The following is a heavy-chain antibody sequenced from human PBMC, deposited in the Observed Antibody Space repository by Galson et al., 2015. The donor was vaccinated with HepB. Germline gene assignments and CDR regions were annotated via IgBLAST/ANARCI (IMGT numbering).Heavy chain of an antibody. CDR2: INAGNGNA. CDR1: GYTFTSYA. D-gene: IGHD2-2*01. V-gene: IGHV1-3*01. J-gene: IGHJ6*02. Sequence: SVKVSCKASGYTFTSYAMHWVRQAPGQRLEWMGWINAGNGNAKYSQKFQGRVTITRDTSASTAYMELSSLRSEDTAVYYCAREGIFVVVPAAPGGYYGMDVWGQGTTVTVSS. CDR3: AREGIFVVVPAAPGGYYGMDV.